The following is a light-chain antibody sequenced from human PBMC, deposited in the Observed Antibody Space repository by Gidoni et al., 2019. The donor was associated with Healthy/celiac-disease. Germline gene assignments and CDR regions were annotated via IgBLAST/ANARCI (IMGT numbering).Light chain of an antibody. CDR1: SSNIGAGYD. V-gene: IGLV1-40*01. CDR2: GNS. J-gene: IGLJ1*01. CDR3: QSYDSSLSAYV. Sequence: QPVLTQLPSVSGAPGPRVTISCTGSSSNIGAGYDVHWYQQLPGTAPKLLIYGNSNRPSGVPDRFSGSKSGTSASLAITGLQAEDEADYYCQSYDSSLSAYVFGTGTKVTVL.